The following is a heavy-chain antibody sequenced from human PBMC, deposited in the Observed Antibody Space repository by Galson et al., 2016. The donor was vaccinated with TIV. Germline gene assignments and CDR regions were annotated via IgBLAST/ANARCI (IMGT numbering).Heavy chain of an antibody. V-gene: IGHV4-59*01. D-gene: IGHD4-11*01. J-gene: IGHJ6*02. CDR3: ATAGYSNLNYHGMDV. CDR1: GGSISSYY. CDR2: IYYSGTT. Sequence: ETLSLTCPVSGGSISSYYWSWIRQPPGKGLEWIGYIYYSGTTTYNPTPKSRVSISADTSKTQLSLRLSSVTAADTAVYYFATAGYSNLNYHGMDVWGQGTTVTVSS.